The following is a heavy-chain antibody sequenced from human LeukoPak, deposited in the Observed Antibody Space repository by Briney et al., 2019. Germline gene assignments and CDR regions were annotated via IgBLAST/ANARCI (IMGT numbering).Heavy chain of an antibody. D-gene: IGHD1-26*01. CDR1: GFTFSSYA. V-gene: IGHV3-23*01. CDR2: ISGSGGST. CDR3: AKGGGAGVYSGSYYFDY. Sequence: GGSLRLSCAASGFTFSSYAMSWVRQAPGKGLEWVSAISGSGGSTYYADSVKGRFTISRDNSKNTLYLQMNSLRAEDTAVYYCAKGGGAGVYSGSYYFDYWGQGTLVTVSS. J-gene: IGHJ4*02.